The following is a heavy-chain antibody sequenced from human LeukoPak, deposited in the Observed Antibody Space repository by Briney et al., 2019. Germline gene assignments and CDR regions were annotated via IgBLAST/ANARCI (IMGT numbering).Heavy chain of an antibody. CDR3: ARDPLYCSSTSCYGSGYGMGV. Sequence: GASVKVSCKASGYTFTSYGISWVRQAPGQGLEWMGWISAYNGNTNYAQKLQGRVTMTTDTSTSTAYMELRSLRSDDTAVYYCARDPLYCSSTSCYGSGYGMGVWGKGTTVTVSS. D-gene: IGHD2-2*01. CDR1: GYTFTSYG. V-gene: IGHV1-18*04. CDR2: ISAYNGNT. J-gene: IGHJ6*04.